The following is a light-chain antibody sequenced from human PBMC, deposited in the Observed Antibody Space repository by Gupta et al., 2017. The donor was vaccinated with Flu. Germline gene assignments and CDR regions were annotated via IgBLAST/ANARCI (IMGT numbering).Light chain of an antibody. J-gene: IGLJ2*01. CDR3: SSYTSSYVV. V-gene: IGLV2-14*01. CDR2: EVS. CDR1: SSDVRGYNY. Sequence: QSALTQPASVSGSPGQSLTTSCTGTSSDVRGYNYVSWYQQHPGKAPKLMIYEVSNRPSGVSNRFSGSGSGNTASLTISGLQAEDEADYYCSSYTSSYVVFGGGTKLTVL.